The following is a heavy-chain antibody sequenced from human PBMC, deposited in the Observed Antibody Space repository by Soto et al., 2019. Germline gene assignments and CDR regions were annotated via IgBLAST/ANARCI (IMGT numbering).Heavy chain of an antibody. CDR1: GGSISSYY. J-gene: IGHJ6*02. CDR2: IYFSGST. D-gene: IGHD3-10*01. CDR3: AGWRRGVFTSSDYYGMDV. Sequence: SEPLSLTCTVSGGSISSYYWSWIRQPPGKGLEWIGYIYFSGSTNYNPSLKSRVTISVDTSKNQFSLKLSSVTAADTAVYYCAGWRRGVFTSSDYYGMDVWGQGTTVTVSS. V-gene: IGHV4-59*01.